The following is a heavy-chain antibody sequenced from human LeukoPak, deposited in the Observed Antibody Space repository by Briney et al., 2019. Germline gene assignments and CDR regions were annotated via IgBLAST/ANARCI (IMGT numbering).Heavy chain of an antibody. D-gene: IGHD6-19*01. Sequence: SETLSLTCTVSGGSIRSSSYFWGWIRKPPGKGLEWIGSIYYSGSTYYNASLKSRGTISVDTSKNQFSLKLNSVTAADTAVYFCARQVVAVAGTGYFDYWGQGTLVTVSS. J-gene: IGHJ4*02. CDR2: IYYSGST. CDR3: ARQVVAVAGTGYFDY. V-gene: IGHV4-39*01. CDR1: GGSIRSSSYF.